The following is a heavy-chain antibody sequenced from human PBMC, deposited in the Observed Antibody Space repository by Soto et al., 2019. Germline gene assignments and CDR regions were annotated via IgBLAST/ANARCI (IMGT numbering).Heavy chain of an antibody. D-gene: IGHD5-12*01. J-gene: IGHJ2*01. Sequence: QVQLQQWGAGLLKPSETLSLTCAVYGGSFSGYYWSWIRQPPGKGLEWIGEINHSGSTNYNPSLKSRVTISVDTSKNQFSLKLSSVTAADTAVYYCARGGGLRYFDLGGRGTLVTVAS. CDR1: GGSFSGYY. V-gene: IGHV4-34*01. CDR3: ARGGGLRYFDL. CDR2: INHSGST.